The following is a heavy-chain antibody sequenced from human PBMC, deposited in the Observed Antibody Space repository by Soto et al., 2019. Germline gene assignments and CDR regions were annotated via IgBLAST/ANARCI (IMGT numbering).Heavy chain of an antibody. CDR3: ARAPGSSWKSNWFDP. CDR1: GGSISSYY. CDR2: IYYSGST. V-gene: IGHV4-59*01. D-gene: IGHD6-13*01. J-gene: IGHJ5*02. Sequence: SETLSLTCTVSGGSISSYYWSWVRQPPGKGLEWIGYIYYSGSTNYNPSLKSRVTISVDTSKNQFSLKLSSVTAADTAVYYCARAPGSSWKSNWFDPWGQGTLVTVSS.